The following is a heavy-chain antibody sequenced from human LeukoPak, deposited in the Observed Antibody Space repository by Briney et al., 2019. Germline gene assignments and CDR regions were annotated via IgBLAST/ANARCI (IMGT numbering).Heavy chain of an antibody. D-gene: IGHD3-22*01. J-gene: IGHJ3*02. CDR3: VRHLTMVVVDAFDI. Sequence: SETLSLTCTVSGGSISDYYWSWIRQPPEKGLEWIGYISYSGSTKYNPSLKSRVTISVDTSKIQFSLNLSSVTAADTAVYYCVRHLTMVVVDAFDIWGQGTMVAVSS. CDR2: ISYSGST. V-gene: IGHV4-59*08. CDR1: GGSISDYY.